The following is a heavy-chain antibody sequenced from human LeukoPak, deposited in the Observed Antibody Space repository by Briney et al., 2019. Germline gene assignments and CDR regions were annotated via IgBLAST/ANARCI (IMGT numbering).Heavy chain of an antibody. J-gene: IGHJ3*02. V-gene: IGHV1-2*02. Sequence: ASVKVSCKASGYTFTGYYMHWVRQAPGQGLEWMGWINPNSGGTNYAQKFQGRVTMTRDTSISTAYMELSRLRSDDTAVYYCARAMIVVVKPIGNAFDIWGQGTMVTVSP. CDR3: ARAMIVVVKPIGNAFDI. CDR1: GYTFTGYY. CDR2: INPNSGGT. D-gene: IGHD3-22*01.